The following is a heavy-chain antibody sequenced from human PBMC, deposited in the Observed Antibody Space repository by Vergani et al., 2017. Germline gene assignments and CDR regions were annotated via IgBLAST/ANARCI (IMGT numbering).Heavy chain of an antibody. Sequence: QVQLQQWGAGLLKPSETLSLTCAVYGGSFSGYYWSWIRQPPGKGLEWFGYIYYSGSTNYNPSLKSRVTISVDTSKNQFSLKLSSVTAADTAVYYCARLLGYCSSTSCYGAFDIWGQGTMVTVSS. CDR2: IYYSGST. D-gene: IGHD2-2*01. J-gene: IGHJ3*02. CDR1: GGSFSGYY. V-gene: IGHV4-34*11. CDR3: ARLLGYCSSTSCYGAFDI.